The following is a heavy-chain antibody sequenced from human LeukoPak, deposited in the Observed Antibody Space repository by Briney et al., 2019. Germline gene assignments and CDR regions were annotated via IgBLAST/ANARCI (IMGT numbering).Heavy chain of an antibody. CDR2: ISSSGPTI. Sequence: GGSLRLSCAASGFSFSSFSMNWVRQAPGKGLEWISYISSSGPTIYYADSVKGRFTISRDNAKNSLYLQMNSLRAEDTAVYYCARVSSGDSSGYYLDYWGQGTLVTVSS. J-gene: IGHJ4*02. CDR3: ARVSSGDSSGYYLDY. CDR1: GFSFSSFS. D-gene: IGHD3-22*01. V-gene: IGHV3-48*04.